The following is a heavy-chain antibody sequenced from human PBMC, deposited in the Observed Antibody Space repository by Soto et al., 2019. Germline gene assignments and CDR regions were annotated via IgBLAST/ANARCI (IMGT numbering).Heavy chain of an antibody. J-gene: IGHJ4*02. Sequence: QVQLQESGPGLVKPSGTLSLTCAVSGGSIRSNNWWSWVRQPPGKGLEWIGEIFHSGSTNYNPSLKTRLTISVDKSKNQFSLKLSSVTAADTAVYYCARVYSGSYSDSWGQGTLVTVSS. V-gene: IGHV4-4*02. CDR1: GGSIRSNNW. CDR2: IFHSGST. D-gene: IGHD1-26*01. CDR3: ARVYSGSYSDS.